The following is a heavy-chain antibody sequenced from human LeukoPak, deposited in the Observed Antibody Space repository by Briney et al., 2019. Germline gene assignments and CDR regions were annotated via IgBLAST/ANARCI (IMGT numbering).Heavy chain of an antibody. V-gene: IGHV4-4*07. CDR1: GGSISSFY. CDR2: IYSSGST. CDR3: ARLEAGILTGYYRLDP. J-gene: IGHJ5*02. D-gene: IGHD3-9*01. Sequence: SETLSLTCTVSGGSISSFYWSWIRQPAGKGLEWIGRIYSSGSTNYNPSLKSRVTMSADTSKNQFSLKVSSVTAADTAVYYCARLEAGILTGYYRLDPWGQGTLVTVSS.